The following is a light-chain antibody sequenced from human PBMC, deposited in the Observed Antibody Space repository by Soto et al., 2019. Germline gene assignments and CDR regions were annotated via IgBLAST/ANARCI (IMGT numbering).Light chain of an antibody. CDR3: QQTYNLPRT. Sequence: DIQMTQSPSSLSASVGDRVTITCRASLTIGHSLSWFQQKAGKPPTLLIYDASALQRGVPARLSGSGSGTEFTLTINKMQREDFATYYCQQTYNLPRTFGQGTKV. CDR2: DAS. CDR1: LTIGHS. V-gene: IGKV1-39*01. J-gene: IGKJ1*01.